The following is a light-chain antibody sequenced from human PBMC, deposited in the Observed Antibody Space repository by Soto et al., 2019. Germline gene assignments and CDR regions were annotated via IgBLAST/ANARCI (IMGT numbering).Light chain of an antibody. CDR2: GAS. J-gene: IGKJ3*01. CDR3: QQYGRSPFT. V-gene: IGKV3-20*01. CDR1: QSVSSNN. Sequence: EIVLTQSPGTLSLSPGERATLFCRASQSVSSNNLAWYQQRPGQAPRVVIYGASTRATGIPERFSGSGSGTDFTLTISRLEPEGFAVYYCQQYGRSPFTFGPGTKVDIK.